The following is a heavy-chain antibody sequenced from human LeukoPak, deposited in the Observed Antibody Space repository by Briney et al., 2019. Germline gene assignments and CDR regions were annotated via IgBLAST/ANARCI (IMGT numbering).Heavy chain of an antibody. D-gene: IGHD6-19*01. CDR2: ISSDGNNK. J-gene: IGHJ4*02. Sequence: GGSLRLSCAASGFTFSSFAMPWVRQAPGKGLEWVAVISSDGNNKFFADSVRGRFTISRDNSKNTLSLQMNSLRAEDTAVYYCTREEAVAGTWDFDCWGQGTLVTVSS. CDR1: GFTFSSFA. V-gene: IGHV3-30-3*01. CDR3: TREEAVAGTWDFDC.